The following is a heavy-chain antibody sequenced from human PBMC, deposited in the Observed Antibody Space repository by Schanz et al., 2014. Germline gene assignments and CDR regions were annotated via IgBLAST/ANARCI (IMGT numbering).Heavy chain of an antibody. CDR1: GYSISSGYY. D-gene: IGHD7-27*01. J-gene: IGHJ4*02. CDR2: VYHSGST. Sequence: QVQLQESGPGLVKPSETLSLTCTVSGYSISSGYYWGWIRQPPGKGLEWIGSVYHSGSTYYNPSLKSRVPILVEPPKTLSPLKLSSVTAADTAVYYCARSTGDPFDYWGQGTLVTVSS. CDR3: ARSTGDPFDY. V-gene: IGHV4-38-2*02.